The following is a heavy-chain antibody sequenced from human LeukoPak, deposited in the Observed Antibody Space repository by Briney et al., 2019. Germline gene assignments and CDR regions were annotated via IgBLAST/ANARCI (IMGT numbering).Heavy chain of an antibody. CDR1: GGSISSSRYY. CDR3: ARGTGQQLAPFDY. CDR2: IYYSGST. D-gene: IGHD6-13*01. Sequence: SETLSLTCTVSGGSISSSRYYWGWIRQPPGKGLEWIGSIYYSGSTYYNPSLKSRVTISVDTSKNQFSLKLSSVTAADTAVYYCARGTGQQLAPFDYWGQGTLVTVSS. V-gene: IGHV4-39*07. J-gene: IGHJ4*02.